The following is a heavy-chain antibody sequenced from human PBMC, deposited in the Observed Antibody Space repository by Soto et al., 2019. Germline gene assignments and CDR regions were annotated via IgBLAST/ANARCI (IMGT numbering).Heavy chain of an antibody. CDR2: IKHSGST. V-gene: IGHV4-34*01. D-gene: IGHD6-19*01. J-gene: IGHJ4*02. CDR3: ARGGIAVAGRGFEY. Sequence: PSETLSLPCALYAGSFSGYYWSSIRQPPGKELEWIGEIKHSGSTNYNPSLKSRVTISVDTSKNQFSLKLSSVTAADTAVYYCARGGIAVAGRGFEYWGQGPLVTVAS. CDR1: AGSFSGYY.